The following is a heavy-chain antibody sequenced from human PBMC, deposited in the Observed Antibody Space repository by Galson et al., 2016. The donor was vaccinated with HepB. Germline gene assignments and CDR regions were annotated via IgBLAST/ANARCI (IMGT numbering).Heavy chain of an antibody. CDR2: IYYSGST. V-gene: IGHV4-31*03. D-gene: IGHD3-3*01. CDR3: ARGLVGDAGTFWNFDY. CDR1: GGSISSGDYF. Sequence: TLSLTCTVSGGSISSGDYFWSWIRQHPGKGLEWIGYIYYSGSTHYNPSLKSRLTITVDTSNNQFSLKMSSVTAADTAVYYCARGLVGDAGTFWNFDYWGQGTLVTVSS. J-gene: IGHJ4*02.